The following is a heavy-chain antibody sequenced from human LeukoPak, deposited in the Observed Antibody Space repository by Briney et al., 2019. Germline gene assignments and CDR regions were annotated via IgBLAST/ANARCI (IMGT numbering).Heavy chain of an antibody. V-gene: IGHV4-31*03. CDR1: GGSISSGGYY. Sequence: PSETLSLTCTVSGGSISSGGYYWSWIRQHPGKGLEWIGYIYYSGSTYYNPSLKSRVTISVDTSKNQFSLKLSSVTAADTAVYYCARAFREWTNNWFDPWGQGTLVTVSS. CDR3: ARAFREWTNNWFDP. J-gene: IGHJ5*02. D-gene: IGHD3-10*01. CDR2: IYYSGST.